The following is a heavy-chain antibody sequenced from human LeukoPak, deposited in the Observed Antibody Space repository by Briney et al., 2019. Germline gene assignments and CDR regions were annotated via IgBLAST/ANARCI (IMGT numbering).Heavy chain of an antibody. CDR2: IYTSGST. CDR1: GGSISIYY. J-gene: IGHJ3*02. CDR3: ASFPREYSSSGEAFDI. V-gene: IGHV4-4*07. Sequence: SETLSLTCTVSGGSISIYYWSWIRQPAGKGLEWIGRIYTSGSTNYNPSLKSRVTISVDKSKNQFSLKLSSVTAADTAVYYCASFPREYSSSGEAFDIWGQGTMVTVSS. D-gene: IGHD6-6*01.